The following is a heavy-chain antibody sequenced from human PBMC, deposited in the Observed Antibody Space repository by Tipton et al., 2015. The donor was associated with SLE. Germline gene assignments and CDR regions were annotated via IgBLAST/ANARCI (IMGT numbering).Heavy chain of an antibody. D-gene: IGHD5-12*01. J-gene: IGHJ4*02. CDR1: GGSFSGYY. V-gene: IGHV4-34*01. Sequence: TLSLTYAVYGGSFSGYYWSWIRQPPGKGLEWIGEINHSGSTNYNPSLKSRVTISVDTSKNQFSLKLNSVTAADTAVYYCARARSGVATAPLGYWGRGTLVTVSS. CDR3: ARARSGVATAPLGY. CDR2: INHSGST.